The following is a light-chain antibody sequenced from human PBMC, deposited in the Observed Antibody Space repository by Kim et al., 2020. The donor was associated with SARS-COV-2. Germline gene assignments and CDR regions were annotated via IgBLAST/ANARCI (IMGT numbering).Light chain of an antibody. CDR1: QSISSW. J-gene: IGKJ1*01. Sequence: DIQMTQSPSTLSASVGDRVTITCRASQSISSWLAWYQQKPGKAPKLLIYDASSLKSGVPSRFTGSGSGTEFTLTISSLQPDDFASYYCQQYNTNPWTFGQGAKVDIK. CDR3: QQYNTNPWT. CDR2: DAS. V-gene: IGKV1-5*01.